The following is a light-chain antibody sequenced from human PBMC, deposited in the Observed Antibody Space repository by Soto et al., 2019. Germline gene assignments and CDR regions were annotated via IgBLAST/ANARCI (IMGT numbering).Light chain of an antibody. V-gene: IGLV2-11*01. CDR1: SSDVAGYHY. Sequence: QSALTQPRSVSGSPGQSVTISCTGTSSDVAGYHYVSWYQQHPGKAPKLMIYGVTKRPSGVPDRFSGSKSGNTASLTISGLQAEDEADYYCCSYAGSYTFVFGTVTKVTVL. CDR3: CSYAGSYTFV. J-gene: IGLJ1*01. CDR2: GVT.